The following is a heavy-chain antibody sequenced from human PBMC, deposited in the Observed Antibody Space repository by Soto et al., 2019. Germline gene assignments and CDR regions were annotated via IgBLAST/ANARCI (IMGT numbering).Heavy chain of an antibody. D-gene: IGHD5-12*01. CDR2: IVPNVDTS. V-gene: IGHV1-69*14. J-gene: IGHJ4*02. CDR3: VRVVAIPGYPDN. CDR1: GATFSSYA. Sequence: QVQLVQSGAEVRQPASSVKVSCKTSGATFSSYAITWVRQAPGQGLEWMGGIVPNVDTSIYAQKFQGRVTITADKFTNTVYMELSSLGSDDTAVYYCVRVVAIPGYPDNWGQGPLVTVSS.